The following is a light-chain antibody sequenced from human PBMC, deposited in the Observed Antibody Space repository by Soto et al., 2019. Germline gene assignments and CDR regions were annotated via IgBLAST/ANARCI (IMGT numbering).Light chain of an antibody. V-gene: IGKV3-11*01. J-gene: IGKJ1*01. CDR1: QSVGNN. CDR2: EAS. Sequence: EIVLTQSPATLSLSPGERATLSCRASQSVGNNLAWYQQKPGQAPGLLIYEASTRATGIPARFSGSGSGTDFTLTISSLEPEDFAVYYCQQRSNWPPKVSFGQGTKVEIK. CDR3: QQRSNWPPKVS.